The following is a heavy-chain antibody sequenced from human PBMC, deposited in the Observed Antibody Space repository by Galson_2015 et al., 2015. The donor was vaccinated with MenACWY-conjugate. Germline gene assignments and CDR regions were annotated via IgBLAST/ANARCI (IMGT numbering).Heavy chain of an antibody. CDR1: GDTFSSDS. J-gene: IGHJ5*01. V-gene: IGHV1-69*13. CDR3: ARDDRGSFYNTLYWF. Sequence: SVKVSCKVSGDTFSSDSISWVRQAPGQGLELMGGIIPLSGNTNYVEKFQGRVTITADSSTNTVYMELSRLKSEDTAMYYCARDDRGSFYNTLYWF. D-gene: IGHD1-1*01. CDR2: IIPLSGNT.